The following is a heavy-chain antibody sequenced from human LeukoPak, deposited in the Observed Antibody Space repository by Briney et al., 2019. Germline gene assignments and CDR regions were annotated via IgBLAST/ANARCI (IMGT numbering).Heavy chain of an antibody. J-gene: IGHJ4*02. V-gene: IGHV5-51*01. CDR2: IYPGDSDT. D-gene: IGHD5-24*01. CDR3: ATSRIMATISPFDY. Sequence: GESLKISCKGSGYSFTSYWIGWVRQMPGKGLKWMGIIYPGDSDTRYSPSFQGQVTFSADNSIGTAYLQWSSLKASDTAMYYCATSRIMATISPFDYWGQGTLVTVSS. CDR1: GYSFTSYW.